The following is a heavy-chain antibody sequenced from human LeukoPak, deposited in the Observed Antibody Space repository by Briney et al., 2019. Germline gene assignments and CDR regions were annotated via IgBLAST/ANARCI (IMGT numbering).Heavy chain of an antibody. CDR3: ARQTAMGRSGDY. CDR1: GYSFTSYW. CDR2: IDPSDSET. Sequence: SGESLKISCKAPGYSFTSYWIGWVRQVPGKGLEWMGIIDPSDSETRYTPSFQGQVTISVDKSLTTAYLQWNSLKASDTAMYYCARQTAMGRSGDYWGQGTLVTVSS. V-gene: IGHV5-51*01. J-gene: IGHJ4*02. D-gene: IGHD5-18*01.